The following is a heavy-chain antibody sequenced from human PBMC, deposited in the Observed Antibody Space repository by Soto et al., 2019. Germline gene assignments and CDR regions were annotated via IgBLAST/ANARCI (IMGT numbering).Heavy chain of an antibody. Sequence: QVQLVQSGAEVKKPGSLVKVSCKASGGTFSSYAISWVRQAPGQGLEWMGGIIPIFGTANYAQKFQGRVTISADESTSTAYMELSSLRSEDTAVYYCARGGRSGTFYYYYGMDVWGQGTTVTVSS. V-gene: IGHV1-69*12. D-gene: IGHD3-16*01. CDR1: GGTFSSYA. CDR3: ARGGRSGTFYYYYGMDV. CDR2: IIPIFGTA. J-gene: IGHJ6*02.